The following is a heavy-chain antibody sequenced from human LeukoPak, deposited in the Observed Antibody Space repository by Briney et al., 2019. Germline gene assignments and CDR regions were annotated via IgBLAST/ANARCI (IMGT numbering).Heavy chain of an antibody. D-gene: IGHD3-9*01. Sequence: FTSXXXXXVRQAPXXXLXXXGXXXLXXGRTSYAQKFQGRVTITRDTYKRTVYMEVRRQRYEDTAVYYCARDLLPNKYYDILTGYYGSLEYWGQGTLVTVSS. CDR3: ARDLLPNKYYDILTGYYGSLEY. CDR2: XXLXXGRT. V-gene: IGHV1-46*01. J-gene: IGHJ4*02. CDR1: FTSXX.